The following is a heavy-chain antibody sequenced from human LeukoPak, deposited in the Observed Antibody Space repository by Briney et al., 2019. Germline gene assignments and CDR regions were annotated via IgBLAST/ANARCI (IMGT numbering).Heavy chain of an antibody. CDR3: ARETHCSSTSCYSFDY. D-gene: IGHD2-2*01. J-gene: IGHJ4*02. CDR2: INPNSGGT. V-gene: IGHV1-2*04. CDR1: GYTFTGYY. Sequence: ASVKVSYKASGYTFTGYYMHWVRQAPGQGLEWMGWINPNSGGTNYAQKFQSWVTMTRDTSISTAYMELSRLRSDDTAVYYCARETHCSSTSCYSFDYWGQGTLVTVSS.